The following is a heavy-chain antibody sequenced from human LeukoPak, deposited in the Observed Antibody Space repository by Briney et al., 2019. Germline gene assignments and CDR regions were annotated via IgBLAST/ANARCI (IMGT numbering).Heavy chain of an antibody. CDR1: GGTFSSYT. CDR3: ASLRSAVTAALDY. CDR2: IIPILGIA. V-gene: IGHV1-69*02. J-gene: IGHJ4*02. D-gene: IGHD4-11*01. Sequence: GSSVKVSCKASGGTFSSYTISWVRQAPGQGLEWVGRIIPILGIANYAQKFQGRVTITADKSTSTAYMELSSLRSEDTAVYYCASLRSAVTAALDYWGQGTLVTVSS.